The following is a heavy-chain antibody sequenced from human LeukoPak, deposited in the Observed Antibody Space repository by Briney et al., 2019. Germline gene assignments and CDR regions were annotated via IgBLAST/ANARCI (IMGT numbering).Heavy chain of an antibody. CDR2: ISYDGSNK. CDR3: AKDVSLVVVVAATLFDY. CDR1: GFTFNNYG. Sequence: PGRSLRLSCAASGFTFNNYGFHWVRQAPGKGLEWVALISYDGSNKCYADSVKGRFTISRDNSKNTLYLQMNSLRAEDTAVYYCAKDVSLVVVVAATLFDYWGQGTLVTVSS. J-gene: IGHJ4*02. V-gene: IGHV3-30*18. D-gene: IGHD2-15*01.